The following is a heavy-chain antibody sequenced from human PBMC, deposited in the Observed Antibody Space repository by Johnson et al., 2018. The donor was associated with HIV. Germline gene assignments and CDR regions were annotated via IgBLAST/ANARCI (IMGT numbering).Heavy chain of an antibody. CDR3: ARDGNAGYCTNGVCYNDAYDI. J-gene: IGHJ3*02. CDR1: GFTFSSDA. CDR2: ISESGGST. D-gene: IGHD2-8*01. Sequence: VQLVESGGGLVQPGGSLRLSCAASGFTFSSDAMSWVRQAPGKGLEWVPVISESGGSTYYADSVKGRFTISRDNSKNTLYLQMNNVRAEDTAVYYCARDGNAGYCTNGVCYNDAYDIWGQGVMVTVSS. V-gene: IGHV3-23*04.